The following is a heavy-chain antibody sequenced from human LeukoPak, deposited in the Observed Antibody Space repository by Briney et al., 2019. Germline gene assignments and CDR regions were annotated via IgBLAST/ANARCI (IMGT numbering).Heavy chain of an antibody. CDR2: IYYSGST. J-gene: IGHJ4*02. CDR3: AREGTRIAAAGIFDVDGLFDY. D-gene: IGHD6-13*01. V-gene: IGHV4-59*12. Sequence: SETLSLTCTVSGGSISSYYWSWIRQPPGKGLEWLGYIYYSGSTNYNPSLKSRVTISVDTCKNQFSLKLSSVTAADTAVYYCAREGTRIAAAGIFDVDGLFDYWGQGTLVTVSS. CDR1: GGSISSYY.